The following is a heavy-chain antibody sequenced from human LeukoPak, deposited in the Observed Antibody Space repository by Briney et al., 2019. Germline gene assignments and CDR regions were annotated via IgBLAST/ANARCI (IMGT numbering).Heavy chain of an antibody. V-gene: IGHV3-23*01. J-gene: IGHJ4*02. D-gene: IGHD1-1*01. Sequence: GGPLRLSCVASGFTFSSHAASWFRQAPGKGLEWVSTIGRGGTDTYYADSVRGRFTISKDSSKNTLQMNSLSAEDTAIYYCVKHSGGVYGNSDYWGQGILVTVSS. CDR3: VKHSGGVYGNSDY. CDR1: GFTFSSHA. CDR2: IGRGGTDT.